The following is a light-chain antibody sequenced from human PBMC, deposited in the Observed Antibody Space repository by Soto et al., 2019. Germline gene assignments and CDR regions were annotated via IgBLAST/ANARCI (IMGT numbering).Light chain of an antibody. CDR3: ISYTDRQSYL. CDR1: SSDIGSYNH. Sequence: QSVLTQPASVSGSPGQSITISCSGTSSDIGSYNHVAWYQQFPGKSPKLMIYSVSDRPPGVSDRFSGSKSGITASLTISGLQTEAAADYYCISYTDRQSYLFGTGTKLTVL. J-gene: IGLJ1*01. V-gene: IGLV2-14*03. CDR2: SVS.